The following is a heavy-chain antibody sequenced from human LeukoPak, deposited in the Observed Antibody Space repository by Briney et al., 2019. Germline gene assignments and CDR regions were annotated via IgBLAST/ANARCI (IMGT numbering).Heavy chain of an antibody. J-gene: IGHJ4*02. Sequence: GGSLRLSCAASGFTVSSNYMSWVRQAPGKGLEWVAFIRYDGSNKYYADSVKGRFTISRDNSKNTLYLQMNSLRAEDTAVYYCAKDPTGYYYDSSGYYGGYWGQGTLVTVSS. V-gene: IGHV3-30*02. D-gene: IGHD3-22*01. CDR3: AKDPTGYYYDSSGYYGGY. CDR1: GFTVSSNY. CDR2: IRYDGSNK.